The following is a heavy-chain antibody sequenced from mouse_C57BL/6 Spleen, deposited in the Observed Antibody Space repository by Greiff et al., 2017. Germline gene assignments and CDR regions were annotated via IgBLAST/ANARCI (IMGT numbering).Heavy chain of an antibody. V-gene: IGHV1-55*01. Sequence: VQLQQPGAELVKPGASVKMSCKASGYTFTSYWITWVKQRPGQGLEWIGDIYPGSGSTNYNEKFKSKATLTVDTSSSTAYMQLSSLTSEDSAVYYCATYYDYDEDFAYWGQGTLVTVSA. J-gene: IGHJ3*01. CDR1: GYTFTSYW. CDR3: ATYYDYDEDFAY. CDR2: IYPGSGST. D-gene: IGHD2-4*01.